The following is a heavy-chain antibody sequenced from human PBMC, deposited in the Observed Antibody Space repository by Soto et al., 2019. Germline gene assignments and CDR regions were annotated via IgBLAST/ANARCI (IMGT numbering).Heavy chain of an antibody. Sequence: LSLTCAVYGGSFSGYYWSWIRQPPGKGLEWIGEINHSGSTNYNPSLKSRVTISVDTSKNQFSPKLSSVTAADTAVYYCARDQRLVVVPAAIHHWFDPWGQGTLVTVSS. J-gene: IGHJ5*02. CDR2: INHSGST. CDR1: GGSFSGYY. V-gene: IGHV4-34*01. D-gene: IGHD2-2*02. CDR3: ARDQRLVVVPAAIHHWFDP.